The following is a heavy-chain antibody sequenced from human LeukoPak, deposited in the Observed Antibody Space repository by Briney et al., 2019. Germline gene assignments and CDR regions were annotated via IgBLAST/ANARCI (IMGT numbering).Heavy chain of an antibody. V-gene: IGHV1-69*13. CDR1: GGTFSSYA. J-gene: IGHJ3*02. CDR2: IIPIFGTA. D-gene: IGHD2-2*01. CDR3: ARVPVVVPAAALDAFDI. Sequence: SVKVSCKASGGTFSSYAISWVRQAPGQGLEWMGGIIPIFGTANYAQKFQGRVTITADESTSTAYMELSSLRSEDTAVYYCARVPVVVPAAALDAFDIWGQGTMVTVSS.